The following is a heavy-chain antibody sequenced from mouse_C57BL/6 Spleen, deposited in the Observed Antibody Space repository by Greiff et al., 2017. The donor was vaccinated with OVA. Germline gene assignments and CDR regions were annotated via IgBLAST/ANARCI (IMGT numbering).Heavy chain of an antibody. CDR3: TGYYFDY. V-gene: IGHV6-3*01. Sequence: EVMLVESGGGLVQPGGSMKLSCVASGFTFSNYWMNWVRQSPEKGLEWVAQIRLKSDNYATHYAESVKGRFTISRDDSKSSVYLQMNNLRAEETGIYYCTGYYFDYWGQGTTLTVSS. J-gene: IGHJ2*01. CDR2: IRLKSDNYAT. CDR1: GFTFSNYW.